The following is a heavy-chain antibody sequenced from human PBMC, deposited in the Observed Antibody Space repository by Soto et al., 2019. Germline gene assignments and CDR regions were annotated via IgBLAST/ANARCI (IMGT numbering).Heavy chain of an antibody. V-gene: IGHV4-31*03. J-gene: IGHJ4*02. CDR2: IYYSGST. Sequence: SETMSLTCTVSGGSISSGDYYWSWIRQHPGKGLEWIGYIYYSGSTYYNPSLKSRVIISVDTSKNQFSLKLSSVTAADTAVYYCAKYRGGSFDWGQGTLVTVSS. CDR1: GGSISSGDYY. D-gene: IGHD2-15*01. CDR3: AKYRGGSFD.